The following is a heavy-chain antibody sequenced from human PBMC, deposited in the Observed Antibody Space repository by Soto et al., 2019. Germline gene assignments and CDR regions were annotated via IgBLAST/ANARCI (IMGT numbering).Heavy chain of an antibody. Sequence: EVQLVESGGGLVQPGGSLRLSCAASGFTFSSYWMHWVRQAPGKGLVWVSRINSDGSSTGYADSVMGRFTISRDNAKNTLYRQMNRLSAEDTAVYYCARDQGYCSGGSCYVAGYWGQGTLVTVSS. CDR1: GFTFSSYW. CDR3: ARDQGYCSGGSCYVAGY. J-gene: IGHJ4*02. V-gene: IGHV3-74*01. D-gene: IGHD2-15*01. CDR2: INSDGSST.